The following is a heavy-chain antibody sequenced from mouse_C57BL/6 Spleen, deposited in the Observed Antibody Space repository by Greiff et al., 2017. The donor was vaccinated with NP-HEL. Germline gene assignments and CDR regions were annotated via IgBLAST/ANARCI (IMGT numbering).Heavy chain of an antibody. V-gene: IGHV1-69*01. Sequence: QVQLQQPGTELVKPGASVKLSCKASGYTFTSYWMHWVKQRPGQGLEWIGEIDPSDSYTNYNQKFKGKSTLTVDKSSSTAYMQLSSLTSEDSAVYYCARKLLRGLGVWGTGTTVTVSS. CDR3: ARKLLRGLGV. D-gene: IGHD1-1*01. J-gene: IGHJ1*03. CDR2: IDPSDSYT. CDR1: GYTFTSYW.